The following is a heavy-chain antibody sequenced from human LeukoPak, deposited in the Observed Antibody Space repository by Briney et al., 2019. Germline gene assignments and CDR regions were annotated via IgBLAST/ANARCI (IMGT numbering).Heavy chain of an antibody. CDR3: AREASIVVRCSDY. Sequence: GGSLRLSCAASGFTFRSYAMNWVRQAPGKGLEWVSYISSSGSTIYYADSVKGRFTISRDNSKNTLYLQMGSLRAEDMAVYYCAREASIVVRCSDYWGQGPLVTVSS. CDR1: GFTFRSYA. J-gene: IGHJ4*02. V-gene: IGHV3-48*03. D-gene: IGHD6-6*01. CDR2: ISSSGSTI.